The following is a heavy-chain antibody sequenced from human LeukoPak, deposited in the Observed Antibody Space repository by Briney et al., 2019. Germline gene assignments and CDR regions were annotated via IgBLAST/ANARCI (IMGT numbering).Heavy chain of an antibody. CDR2: ISGSGGST. J-gene: IGHJ6*03. CDR1: GFTFSSYA. V-gene: IGHV3-23*01. CDR3: ARGRRQQLGWIYYYYYMDV. D-gene: IGHD6-13*01. Sequence: GGSLRLSCAASGFTFSSYAMSWVRQAPGKGLEWVSGISGSGGSTYYADSVKGRFTISRDNSKNTLYLQMNSLRAEDTAVYYCARGRRQQLGWIYYYYYMDVWGKGTTVTISS.